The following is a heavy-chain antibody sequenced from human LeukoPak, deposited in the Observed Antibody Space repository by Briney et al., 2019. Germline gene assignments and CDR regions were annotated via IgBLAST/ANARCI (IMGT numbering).Heavy chain of an antibody. J-gene: IGHJ4*02. D-gene: IGHD3-10*01. CDR3: ARDPGSMVRGVTTYFDY. CDR1: GDSISSYY. CDR2: IYTSGST. V-gene: IGHV4-4*07. Sequence: SETLSLTCVVSGDSISSYYWSWIRQPAGKGLEWIGRIYTSGSTNYNPSLKSRVTMSVDTSKNQFSLKLSSVTAADTAVYYCARDPGSMVRGVTTYFDYWGQGTLVTVSS.